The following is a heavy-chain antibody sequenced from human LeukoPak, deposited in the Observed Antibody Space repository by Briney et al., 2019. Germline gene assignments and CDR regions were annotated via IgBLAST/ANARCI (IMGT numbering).Heavy chain of an antibody. J-gene: IGHJ4*02. CDR2: IWYDGSNK. CDR3: ARDNAITMVRGVIQGLGY. CDR1: GFTLSSYG. Sequence: PGRSLRLSCAASGFTLSSYGMHWVRQAPGKGLEWVAVIWYDGSNKYYADSVKGRFTISRDNSKNTLYLQMNSLRAEDTAVYYCARDNAITMVRGVIQGLGYWGQGTLVTVSS. D-gene: IGHD3-10*01. V-gene: IGHV3-33*01.